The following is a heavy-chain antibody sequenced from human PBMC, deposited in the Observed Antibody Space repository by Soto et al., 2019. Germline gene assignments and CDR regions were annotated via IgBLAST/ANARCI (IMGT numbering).Heavy chain of an antibody. CDR2: INHSGST. CDR3: ARAYSSSWYGGNYYYVTDV. J-gene: IGHJ6*02. V-gene: IGHV4-34*01. Sequence: PSETLSLTCAVYGGSFSGYFWTWIRQPPGKGLEWIGEINHSGSTNYNPSLKSRVTISVDTSENQFSLRLTAVTAADTAVYYCARAYSSSWYGGNYYYVTDVWGQGTTVTVS. CDR1: GGSFSGYF. D-gene: IGHD6-13*01.